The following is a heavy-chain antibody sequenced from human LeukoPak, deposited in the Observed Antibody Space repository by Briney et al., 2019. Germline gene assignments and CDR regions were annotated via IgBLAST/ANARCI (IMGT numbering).Heavy chain of an antibody. Sequence: ASVKVSCKASGYTFTSYDMHWVRQAPGQGLEWMGRINPNSGGTNYAQKFQGRVTMTRDTSISTAYMELSRLRSDDTAVYYCAREPRIAVAGTIYYYYMDVWGKGTTVTVSS. V-gene: IGHV1-2*06. CDR1: GYTFTSYD. D-gene: IGHD6-19*01. CDR3: AREPRIAVAGTIYYYYMDV. CDR2: INPNSGGT. J-gene: IGHJ6*03.